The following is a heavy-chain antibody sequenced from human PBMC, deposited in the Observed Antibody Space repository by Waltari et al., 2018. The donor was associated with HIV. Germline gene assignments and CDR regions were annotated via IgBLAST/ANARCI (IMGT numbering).Heavy chain of an antibody. Sequence: QVQLVQSGAEVKKPGSSVKVSCKASGGTFSSYAISWVRQAPGQGLEWMGGIIPIFGTANYAQKFQGRVTITADESTSTAYMELSSLRSEDTAVYYCARIRVGYCSSTSCRDYYGMDVWGQGTTVTVSS. D-gene: IGHD2-2*03. CDR2: IIPIFGTA. V-gene: IGHV1-69*01. CDR1: GGTFSSYA. CDR3: ARIRVGYCSSTSCRDYYGMDV. J-gene: IGHJ6*02.